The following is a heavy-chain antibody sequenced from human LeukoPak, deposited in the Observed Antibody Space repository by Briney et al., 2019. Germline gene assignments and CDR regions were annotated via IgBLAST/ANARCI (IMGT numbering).Heavy chain of an antibody. V-gene: IGHV1-46*01. Sequence: ASVKVSCKASGYTFTSYYMHWVRQAPGQGLEWMGIINPSGGSTSYAQKFQGRVTMTRDISTSTDYMELTSLTSDDTAMYYCARDNSVGETAWWFDPWGQGTLVTVSS. CDR3: ARDNSVGETAWWFDP. CDR2: INPSGGST. D-gene: IGHD1-26*01. CDR1: GYTFTSYY. J-gene: IGHJ5*02.